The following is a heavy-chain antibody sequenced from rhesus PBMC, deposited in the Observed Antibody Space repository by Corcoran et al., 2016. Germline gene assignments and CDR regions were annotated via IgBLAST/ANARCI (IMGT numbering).Heavy chain of an antibody. CDR1: GYSISSGYG. CDR2: ISYSGST. D-gene: IGHD2-15*01. J-gene: IGHJ4*01. CDR3: ARDEAEYCSSTYCSSGDY. Sequence: QLQLQESGPGLVKPSETLSLTCAVSGYSISSGYGWSWIRQPPGKGLEWIVYISYSGSTSYNPSLKSRVTISRDTAKNQFSLKLSSVTAADTAVYYCARDEAEYCSSTYCSSGDYWGQGVLVTVSS. V-gene: IGHV4-122*02.